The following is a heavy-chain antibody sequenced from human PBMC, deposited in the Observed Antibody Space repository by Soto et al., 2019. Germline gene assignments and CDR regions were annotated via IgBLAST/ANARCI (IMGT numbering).Heavy chain of an antibody. D-gene: IGHD5-18*01. CDR1: GFTFSNYA. J-gene: IGHJ4*02. Sequence: PGGSLRLSCAASGFTFSNYAIHWVRQAPGKGLEWVAVISYDGSNKYYADSVKGRFTISRDNSRNTLHLQMNGLRAEDAAVYYCARDPISAIYTYGLPGYFDYWGQGTLVTVSS. CDR2: ISYDGSNK. V-gene: IGHV3-30-3*01. CDR3: ARDPISAIYTYGLPGYFDY.